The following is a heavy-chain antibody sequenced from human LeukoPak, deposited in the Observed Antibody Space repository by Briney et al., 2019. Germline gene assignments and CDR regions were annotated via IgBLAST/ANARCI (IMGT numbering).Heavy chain of an antibody. CDR2: ISAYNGNT. J-gene: IGHJ5*02. CDR1: GYTFTSYG. D-gene: IGHD3-3*01. CDR3: ARDGVYLEWLFSQYNWFDP. Sequence: ASVKVSCKASGYTFTSYGINWVRQAPGQGLEWMGWISAYNGNTNYAQKLQGRVTLTTDTSTSTAYMELRSLRSDDTAVYYCARDGVYLEWLFSQYNWFDPWGQGTLVTVSS. V-gene: IGHV1-18*01.